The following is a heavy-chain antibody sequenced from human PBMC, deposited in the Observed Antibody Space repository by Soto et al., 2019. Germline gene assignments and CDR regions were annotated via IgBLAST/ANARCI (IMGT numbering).Heavy chain of an antibody. CDR1: GFTFSSYA. Sequence: GGSLRLSCAASGFTFSSYAMSWVRQAPGKGLDWVSAISGSGDSTFHADSVRGRFTISRDNSKNTLYLQMNSLRAEDTAVYFCARSTGTSYYFYGMDVWGQGTTVTVSS. CDR2: ISGSGDST. D-gene: IGHD1-1*01. CDR3: ARSTGTSYYFYGMDV. V-gene: IGHV3-23*01. J-gene: IGHJ6*02.